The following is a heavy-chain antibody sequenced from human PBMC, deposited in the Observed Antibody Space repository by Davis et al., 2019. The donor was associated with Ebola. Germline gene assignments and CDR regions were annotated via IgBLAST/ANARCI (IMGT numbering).Heavy chain of an antibody. Sequence: GESLKISCAASGFTFSSYSMNWVRQAPGKGLEWVACISGSGGSTYYADSVKGRFTISRDNSKNTLYLQMNSLRAEDTAVYYCAKDKDGYDYYYYGMDVWGQGTTVTVSS. CDR2: ISGSGGST. J-gene: IGHJ6*02. D-gene: IGHD5-12*01. CDR1: GFTFSSYS. CDR3: AKDKDGYDYYYYGMDV. V-gene: IGHV3-23*01.